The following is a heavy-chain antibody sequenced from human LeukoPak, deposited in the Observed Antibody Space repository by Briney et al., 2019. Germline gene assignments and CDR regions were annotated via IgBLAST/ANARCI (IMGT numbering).Heavy chain of an antibody. CDR3: ARDWGSIVVVPAAPENYFDY. D-gene: IGHD2-2*01. CDR2: ISYDGSNK. J-gene: IGHJ4*02. Sequence: PGRSLRLSCEASGFTFSSYAMHWVRQAPGKGLEWVAVISYDGSNKYYADSVKGRFTISRDNSKNTLYLQMNSLRAEDTAVYYCARDWGSIVVVPAAPENYFDYWGQGTLVTVSS. V-gene: IGHV3-30*04. CDR1: GFTFSSYA.